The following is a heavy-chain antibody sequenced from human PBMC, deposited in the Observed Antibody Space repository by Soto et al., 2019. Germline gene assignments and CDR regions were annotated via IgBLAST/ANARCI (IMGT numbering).Heavy chain of an antibody. CDR1: GGSISGYY. V-gene: IGHV4-59*08. D-gene: IGHD1-26*01. CDR2: IHYSGST. J-gene: IGHJ4*02. CDR3: ARHGSGTYDY. Sequence: QVQLQESGPGLVKPSETLSLTRTVSGGSISGYYWSWLRQPPGKGPEWIGYIHYSGSTSYNSSLRSRVTISEDTSKNQLSLSLTSVTATDTAVYYCARHGSGTYDYWGQGTLVTVSS.